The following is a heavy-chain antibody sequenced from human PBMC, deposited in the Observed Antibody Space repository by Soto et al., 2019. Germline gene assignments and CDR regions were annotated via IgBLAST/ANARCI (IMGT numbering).Heavy chain of an antibody. Sequence: GASVKGSCKASGYTLTRYYMHWVRQAPGQGLEWMGIINPSGGSTSYAQKFQGRVTMTRDTSTSTVYMELSSLRSEDTAVYYCAKKGRDRYYYYGMDVWGQGTTVTVSS. J-gene: IGHJ6*02. V-gene: IGHV1-46*01. CDR2: INPSGGST. CDR3: AKKGRDRYYYYGMDV. CDR1: GYTLTRYY.